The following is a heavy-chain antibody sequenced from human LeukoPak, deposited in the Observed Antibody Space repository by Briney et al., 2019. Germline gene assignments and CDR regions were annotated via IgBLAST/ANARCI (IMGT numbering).Heavy chain of an antibody. V-gene: IGHV3-7*04. CDR1: GFTFGSSW. Sequence: GGSLRLSCAASGFTFGSSWMIWVRQAPGEGLEWVANINHRGSDQRYVDSVKGRFTTSRDNTKNSLYLQMNSLRAEDTAIYYCARVGYIDEGIDYWGQGTLVTVSS. CDR2: INHRGSDQ. D-gene: IGHD5-24*01. J-gene: IGHJ4*02. CDR3: ARVGYIDEGIDY.